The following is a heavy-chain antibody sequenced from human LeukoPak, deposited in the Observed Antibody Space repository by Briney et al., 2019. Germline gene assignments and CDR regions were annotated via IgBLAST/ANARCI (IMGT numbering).Heavy chain of an antibody. J-gene: IGHJ3*02. CDR1: GFTFSSYW. Sequence: GGSLRLSCAASGFTFSSYWMSWVRQAPGKGLEWVANIKEDGSEKYYVDSVKGRFTISRDNAKNSLYLQMNSLRAEDTAVYYCASGVVVVASDTFDIWGQGTMVTVSS. V-gene: IGHV3-7*01. CDR2: IKEDGSEK. D-gene: IGHD2-15*01. CDR3: ASGVVVVASDTFDI.